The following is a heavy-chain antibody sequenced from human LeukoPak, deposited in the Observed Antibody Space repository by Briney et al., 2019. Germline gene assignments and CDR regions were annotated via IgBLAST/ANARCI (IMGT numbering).Heavy chain of an antibody. V-gene: IGHV3-9*03. D-gene: IGHD3-22*01. Sequence: GGSLRLSCAASGFTFDDYAMHWVRHAPGKGLEWVSGISWNSGSIGYADSVKGRFTISRDNAKNSLYLQMNSLRAEDMALYYCAKDMGGRYYDSSGYYSERALDIWGQGTMVTVSS. CDR1: GFTFDDYA. CDR2: ISWNSGSI. J-gene: IGHJ3*02. CDR3: AKDMGGRYYDSSGYYSERALDI.